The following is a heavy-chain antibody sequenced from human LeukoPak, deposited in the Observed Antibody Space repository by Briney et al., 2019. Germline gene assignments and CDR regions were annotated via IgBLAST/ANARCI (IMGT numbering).Heavy chain of an antibody. V-gene: IGHV1-69*01. CDR3: AGDGCGGDCYSSGFDY. CDR2: IIPIFGTA. J-gene: IGHJ4*02. D-gene: IGHD2-21*02. CDR1: GGTFSSYA. Sequence: SVKVSCKASGGTFSSYAISWVRQAPGQGLEWMGGIIPIFGTANYAQKFQGRVTITADESTSTAYMELSSLRSEDTAVYYCAGDGCGGDCYSSGFDYWGQGTLVTVSS.